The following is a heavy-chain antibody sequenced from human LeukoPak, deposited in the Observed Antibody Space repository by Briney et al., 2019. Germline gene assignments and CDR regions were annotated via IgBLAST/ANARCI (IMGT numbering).Heavy chain of an antibody. V-gene: IGHV3-30-3*01. CDR1: GFTFSSYA. J-gene: IGHJ4*02. Sequence: GRSLRLSCAASGFTFSSYAMHWVRQAPGKGLEWVAVISYDGSNKYYADSVKGRFTISRDNSKNTLYLQMNSLRAEDTAVYYCATFGRCLQLRYWGQGTLVTVSS. CDR3: ATFGRCLQLRY. D-gene: IGHD5-24*01. CDR2: ISYDGSNK.